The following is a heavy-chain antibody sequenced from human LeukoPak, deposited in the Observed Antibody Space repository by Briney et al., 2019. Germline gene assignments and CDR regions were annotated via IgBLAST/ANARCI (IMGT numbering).Heavy chain of an antibody. CDR3: ARDGDTSSGWYGYSDY. J-gene: IGHJ4*02. Sequence: GASVKVSCKASGYTFTGYYIHWVRQAPGQGLEWMGWVNPNSGGPNYAQKFQGRVTMTRDTSISTAYMELARLTSDDTAVYYCARDGDTSSGWYGYSDYWGQGTLVTVSS. CDR2: VNPNSGGP. D-gene: IGHD6-19*01. V-gene: IGHV1-2*02. CDR1: GYTFTGYY.